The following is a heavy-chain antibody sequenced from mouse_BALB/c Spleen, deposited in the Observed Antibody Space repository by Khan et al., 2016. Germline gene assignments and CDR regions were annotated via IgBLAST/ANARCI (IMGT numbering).Heavy chain of an antibody. D-gene: IGHD2-3*01. CDR3: ATSPIYDGYPFDY. Sequence: EVELVESGGGLVQPGGSRKLSCAASGFTFSSFGMHWVRLAPEQGLEWVPYHCRGISTIYYADTVKGRFTISRDNSKNTLFLQMTSLRSEDTAMYYCATSPIYDGYPFDYWGQGTTLTGSS. CDR1: GFTFSSFG. CDR2: HCRGISTI. J-gene: IGHJ2*01. V-gene: IGHV5-17*02.